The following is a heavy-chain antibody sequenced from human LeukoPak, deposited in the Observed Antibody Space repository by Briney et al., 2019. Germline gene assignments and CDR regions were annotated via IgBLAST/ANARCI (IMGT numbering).Heavy chain of an antibody. J-gene: IGHJ4*02. D-gene: IGHD1-26*01. CDR3: ARASGNPPDY. V-gene: IGHV3-21*01. CDR2: ISSSSSYI. Sequence: GGSLRLSCAAAGFTFSSYSMNWVRQAPGKGLELVSSISSSSSYIYYADSVKGRFTISRDNAKNSLYLQMNSLRAEDTAAYYCARASGNPPDYWGQGTLVTVSS. CDR1: GFTFSSYS.